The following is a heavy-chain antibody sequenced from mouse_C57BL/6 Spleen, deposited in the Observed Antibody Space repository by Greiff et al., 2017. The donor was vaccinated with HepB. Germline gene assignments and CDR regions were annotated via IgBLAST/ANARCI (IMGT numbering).Heavy chain of an antibody. Sequence: QVQLQQSGAELVKPGASVKMSCKASGYTFTTYPIEWMKQNHGKSLEWIGNFHPYNDDTKYNEKFKGKSTLTVEKSSSTVYLELSRLTSDDSAVYYCARNYGSRGGYWYFDVWGTGTTVTVSS. CDR3: ARNYGSRGGYWYFDV. CDR1: GYTFTTYP. D-gene: IGHD1-1*01. J-gene: IGHJ1*03. CDR2: FHPYNDDT. V-gene: IGHV1-47*01.